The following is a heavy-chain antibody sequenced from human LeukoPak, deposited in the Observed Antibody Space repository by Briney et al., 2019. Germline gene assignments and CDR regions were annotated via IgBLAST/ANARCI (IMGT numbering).Heavy chain of an antibody. CDR2: INWNGGST. D-gene: IGHD3-22*01. Sequence: GGSLRLSCAASGFTFDDYGMTWVRQSPRKGLEWVSDINWNGGSTRYTDSVKGRFTISRDNAKNSLNLQMNSLRAEDTAFYYCARVANDYYDSSAHDYDYWGQGTLVIVSS. J-gene: IGHJ4*02. CDR3: ARVANDYYDSSAHDYDY. V-gene: IGHV3-20*04. CDR1: GFTFDDYG.